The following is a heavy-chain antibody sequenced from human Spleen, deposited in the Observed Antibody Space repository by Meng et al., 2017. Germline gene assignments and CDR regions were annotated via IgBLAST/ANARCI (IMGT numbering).Heavy chain of an antibody. CDR2: IKQDGSEK. J-gene: IGHJ4*02. V-gene: IGHV3-7*01. D-gene: IGHD5-24*01. CDR3: ARAPDKSRDGYTSPMDY. CDR1: GFTFSSYW. Sequence: GESLKITCAASGFTFSSYWMSWVRQAPGKGLEWVANIKQDGSEKYYVDSVKGRFTISRDNAKNSLYLQMNSLRAEDTAVYYCARAPDKSRDGYTSPMDYWGQGTLVTVSS.